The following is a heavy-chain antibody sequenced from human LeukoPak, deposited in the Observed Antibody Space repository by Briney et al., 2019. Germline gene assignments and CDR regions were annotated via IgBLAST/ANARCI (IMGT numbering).Heavy chain of an antibody. V-gene: IGHV3-48*01. CDR2: ISSSSSTI. CDR1: GFTFSNCS. CDR3: AKAYDSAWYYFDY. J-gene: IGHJ4*02. Sequence: GGSLRLSCAASGFTFSNCSMNWVRQAPGKGLEWVSYISSSSSTIYYADSVKGRFTISRDKSKNTLYLQMNSLRGEDTAVYYCAKAYDSAWYYFDYWGQGTLVTVSS. D-gene: IGHD6-19*01.